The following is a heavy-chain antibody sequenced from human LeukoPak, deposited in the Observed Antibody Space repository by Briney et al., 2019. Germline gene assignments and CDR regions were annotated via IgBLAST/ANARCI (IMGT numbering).Heavy chain of an antibody. CDR3: ARGRNVLLWFGESLYYMDV. J-gene: IGHJ6*03. CDR2: MNPNSGNT. D-gene: IGHD3-10*01. Sequence: ASVKVSCKASGYSFSTHWMHWVRQAPGQGLEWMGWMNPNSGNTGYAQKFQGRVTMTRNTSISTAYMELSSLRSEDTAVYYCARGRNVLLWFGESLYYMDVWGKGTTVTISS. CDR1: GYSFSTHW. V-gene: IGHV1-8*02.